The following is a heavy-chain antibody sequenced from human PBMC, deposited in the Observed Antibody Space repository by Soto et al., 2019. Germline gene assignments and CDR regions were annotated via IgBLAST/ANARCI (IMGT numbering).Heavy chain of an antibody. CDR1: GFSLSTSGVG. Sequence: SGPTLVNPTQTLTLTCSFSGFSLSTSGVGVGWIRQSPGKALEWLALIYWSGDEHYRPSLKSRLSITKATSKNHVVLIMTDMDPVDTATYYCARGLATLPVFAFDIWGQGTMVTVSS. CDR2: IYWSGDE. J-gene: IGHJ3*02. V-gene: IGHV2-5*01. D-gene: IGHD6-6*01. CDR3: ARGLATLPVFAFDI.